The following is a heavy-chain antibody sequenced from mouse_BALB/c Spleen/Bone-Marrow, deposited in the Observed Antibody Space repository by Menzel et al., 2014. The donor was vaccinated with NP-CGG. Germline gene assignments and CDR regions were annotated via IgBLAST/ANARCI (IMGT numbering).Heavy chain of an antibody. J-gene: IGHJ2*01. V-gene: IGHV1-82*01. CDR3: ARTYYPYFDY. D-gene: IGHD1-1*01. Sequence: VKLVESGPELVKPGASVKISCKASGYAFSSSWMNWVKQRPGQGLEWTGRIYPGDGDTNYNGKFKGKATLTADKSSSTAYMQLSSLTSVDSAVYFCARTYYPYFDYWGQGTTLTVSS. CDR1: GYAFSSSW. CDR2: IYPGDGDT.